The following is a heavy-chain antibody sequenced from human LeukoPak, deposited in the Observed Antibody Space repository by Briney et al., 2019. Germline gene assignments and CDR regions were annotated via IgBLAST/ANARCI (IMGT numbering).Heavy chain of an antibody. D-gene: IGHD6-13*01. CDR2: FDPEDGET. Sequence: ASVKVSCKVSGYTLTELSMHWVRQAPGIGLEWMGGFDPEDGETIYAQNFQGRVTMTEDTSTDTAYMELSSLRSEDTAVYYCARDLEGIAAAGTPYGMDVWGQGTTVTASS. CDR3: ARDLEGIAAAGTPYGMDV. CDR1: GYTLTELS. J-gene: IGHJ6*02. V-gene: IGHV1-24*01.